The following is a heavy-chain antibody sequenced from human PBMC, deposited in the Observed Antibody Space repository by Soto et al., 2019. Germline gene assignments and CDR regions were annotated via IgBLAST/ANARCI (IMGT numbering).Heavy chain of an antibody. CDR3: ARDWTGDTCPCLDV. CDR2: FSGSGGST. V-gene: IGHV3-23*01. CDR1: GFTFSNYA. D-gene: IGHD3-3*01. Sequence: EVQLLESGGGLVQPGGSLRLSCAAAGFTFSNYALTWVRQSPGKGLEWVSTFSGSGGSTYYADSVRGRFTISRDNSKNTLFLQMNILRVEDTAIYYCARDWTGDTCPCLDVWGQGTTVSVSS. J-gene: IGHJ6*02.